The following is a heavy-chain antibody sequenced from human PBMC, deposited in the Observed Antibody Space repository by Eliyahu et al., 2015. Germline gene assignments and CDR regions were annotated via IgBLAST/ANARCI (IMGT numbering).Heavy chain of an antibody. CDR1: GFTFXTYR. CDR3: ARENDFWSGFGTNYYYYMDV. Sequence: EVQLVESGGGLVHXGGSLXLSCAASGFTFXTYRMXWVRQAPGKGVEWVSYISSGSNTIYYEDSVKGRFTISRDNAKNSLYLQMNSLRAEDTAVYYCARENDFWSGFGTNYYYYMDVWGKGTTVTVSS. V-gene: IGHV3-48*01. D-gene: IGHD3-3*01. CDR2: ISSGSNTI. J-gene: IGHJ6*03.